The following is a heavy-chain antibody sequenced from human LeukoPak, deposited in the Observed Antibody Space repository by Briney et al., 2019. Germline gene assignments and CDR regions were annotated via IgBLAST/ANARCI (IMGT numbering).Heavy chain of an antibody. CDR3: ARGAAQDYYDSSGYYYFDY. CDR2: INPSGGST. J-gene: IGHJ4*02. V-gene: IGHV1-46*01. CDR1: GYTFTSYY. D-gene: IGHD3-22*01. Sequence: ASVEVSCKASGYTFTSYYMHWVRQAPGQGLEWMGIINPSGGSTSYAQKFQGRVTMTRDTSTSTVYMELSSLRSEDTAVYYCARGAAQDYYDSSGYYYFDYWGQGTLVTVSS.